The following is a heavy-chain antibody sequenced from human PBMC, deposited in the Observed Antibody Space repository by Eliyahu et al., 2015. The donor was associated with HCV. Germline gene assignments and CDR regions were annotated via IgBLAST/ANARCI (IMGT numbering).Heavy chain of an antibody. CDR3: ASHSSGWYRAGDY. V-gene: IGHV3-48*01. J-gene: IGHJ4*02. CDR1: GFXFSSYS. Sequence: EVQLVESGGGLVQPGGSLRLSCAASGFXFSSYSMNWVRQAPGEGVGWVSYISSSSSTIYYADSVKGRFTISRDNAKNSLYLQMNSLRAEDTAVYYCASHSSGWYRAGDYWGQGTLVTVSS. CDR2: ISSSSSTI. D-gene: IGHD6-19*01.